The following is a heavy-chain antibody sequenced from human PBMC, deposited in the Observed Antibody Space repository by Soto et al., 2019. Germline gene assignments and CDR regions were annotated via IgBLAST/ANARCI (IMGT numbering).Heavy chain of an antibody. CDR2: IYYSGST. D-gene: IGHD3-9*01. CDR3: ARHLPRVHLTEGAQPRYYYYYYMDV. Sequence: SETLSLTCTVSGGSISSYYWSWIRQPPGKGLEWIGYIYYSGSTNYTPSLKSRVTISVDTSKNQFSLKLSSLTAADTAVYYCARHLPRVHLTEGAQPRYYYYYYMDVWGKGTTVTVSS. CDR1: GGSISSYY. V-gene: IGHV4-59*08. J-gene: IGHJ6*03.